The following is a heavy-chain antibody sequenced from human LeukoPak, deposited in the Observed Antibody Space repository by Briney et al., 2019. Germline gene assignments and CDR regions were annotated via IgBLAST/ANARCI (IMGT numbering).Heavy chain of an antibody. J-gene: IGHJ5*02. CDR3: ARFRGYDFWSGYFRWFDP. Sequence: GESLKISCKGSGYSFTSYWIGWVRQMPGKGLEWMGIIYPGDSDTRYSPSFQGQVTISADKSISTAYLQWSSLKALDTAMYYCARFRGYDFWSGYFRWFDPWGQGTLVTVSS. V-gene: IGHV5-51*01. D-gene: IGHD3-3*01. CDR1: GYSFTSYW. CDR2: IYPGDSDT.